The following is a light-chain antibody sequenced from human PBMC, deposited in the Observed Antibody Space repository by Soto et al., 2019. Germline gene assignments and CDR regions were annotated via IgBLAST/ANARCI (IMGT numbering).Light chain of an antibody. Sequence: EIVLTQSPATLSLSPGERATLSCRASQSVSSYLAWYQQKPGQAPRLLIYDASNRATGIPARFSGSGSGTDFTLPISSLEPEDFAVYYCQQRRNSITFGQGTRLEIK. CDR3: QQRRNSIT. CDR1: QSVSSY. CDR2: DAS. J-gene: IGKJ5*01. V-gene: IGKV3-11*01.